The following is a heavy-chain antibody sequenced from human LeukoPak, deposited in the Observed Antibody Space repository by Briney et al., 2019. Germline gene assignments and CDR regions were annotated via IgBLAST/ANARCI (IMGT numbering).Heavy chain of an antibody. J-gene: IGHJ4*02. CDR2: ISSSSSTI. CDR1: GFTFSSYS. V-gene: IGHV3-48*02. D-gene: IGHD3-22*01. CDR3: ARDSSGYHHTYYFDY. Sequence: GGSLRVSCAASGFTFSSYSMNWVRQAPGKGLEWVSYISSSSSTIYYADSVKGRFTISRDNAKNSLYLQMNSLRDEDTAVYYCARDSSGYHHTYYFDYWGQGTLVTVSS.